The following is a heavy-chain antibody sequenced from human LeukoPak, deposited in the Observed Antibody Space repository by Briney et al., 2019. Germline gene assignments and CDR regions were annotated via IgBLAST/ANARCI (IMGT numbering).Heavy chain of an antibody. CDR1: GFTFSNYW. D-gene: IGHD6-19*01. Sequence: PGGSLRLSCAASGFTFSNYWMSWVRQAPGKGLEWLANINQDGSEIYYVDSVKGRFTISRDNGKNSLYLQINSLRADDTAVYYCARETILAVAGDFWGQGTLVTVSS. CDR3: ARETILAVAGDF. J-gene: IGHJ4*02. V-gene: IGHV3-7*01. CDR2: INQDGSEI.